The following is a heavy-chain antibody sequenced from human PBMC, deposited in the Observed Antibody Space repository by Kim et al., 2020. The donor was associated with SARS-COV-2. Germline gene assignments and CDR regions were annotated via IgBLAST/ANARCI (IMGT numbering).Heavy chain of an antibody. Sequence: SETLSLTCTVSGGSISSSSYYWGWIRQPPGKGLEWIGSIYYSGSTYYNPSLKSRVTISVDTSKNQFSLKLSSVTAADTAVYYCARRVGGNTLDYWGQGTLVTVSS. CDR2: IYYSGST. CDR3: ARRVGGNTLDY. D-gene: IGHD2-15*01. CDR1: GGSISSSSYY. J-gene: IGHJ4*02. V-gene: IGHV4-39*01.